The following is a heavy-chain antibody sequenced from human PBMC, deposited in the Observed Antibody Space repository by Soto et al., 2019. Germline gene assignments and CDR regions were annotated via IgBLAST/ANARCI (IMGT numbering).Heavy chain of an antibody. Sequence: QLQLQESGPGLVKPSETLSLTCTVSGGAISSSSYYWGWIRQPPGKGLEWIGSIYYSGGTYYNPPLKSRVTIPAAPPKNHSPLRRSSVTAADPAVYSCASPGNIVGCCWWYFDPWGRGTLVPVSP. V-gene: IGHV4-39*01. J-gene: IGHJ2*01. CDR3: ASPGNIVGCCWWYFDP. D-gene: IGHD2-15*01. CDR2: IYYSGGT. CDR1: GGAISSSSYY.